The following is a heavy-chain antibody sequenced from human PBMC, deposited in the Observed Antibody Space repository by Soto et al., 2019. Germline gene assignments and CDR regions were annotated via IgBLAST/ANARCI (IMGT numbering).Heavy chain of an antibody. J-gene: IGHJ5*02. Sequence: GASVKVSCKASGYTFTGYYMHWVRQAPGQGLEWMGWINPNSGGTNYAQKFQGRVTMTRDTSISTAYMELSRLSTDKPAVYYWARMYRRWYDPWGQGTGVTVSS. CDR3: ARMYRRWYDP. CDR1: GYTFTGYY. V-gene: IGHV1-2*02. CDR2: INPNSGGT. D-gene: IGHD2-2*01.